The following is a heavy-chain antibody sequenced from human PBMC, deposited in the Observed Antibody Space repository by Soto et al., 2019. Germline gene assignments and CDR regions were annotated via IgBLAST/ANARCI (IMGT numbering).Heavy chain of an antibody. CDR3: ARGFRYDILTGYYPTYYYYGMDV. CDR1: GGSFSGYY. D-gene: IGHD3-9*01. Sequence: PSETLSLTCAVYGGSFSGYYWSWIRKPPGKGLEWIGEINHSGSTNYNPSLKSRVTISVDTSKNQFSLKLSSVTAADTAVYYCARGFRYDILTGYYPTYYYYGMDVWGQGTTVTVSS. J-gene: IGHJ6*02. V-gene: IGHV4-34*01. CDR2: INHSGST.